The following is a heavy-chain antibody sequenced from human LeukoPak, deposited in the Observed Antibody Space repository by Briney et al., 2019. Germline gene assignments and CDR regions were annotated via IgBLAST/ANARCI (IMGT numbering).Heavy chain of an antibody. Sequence: GESLKISCKGSGYSFTSYWVGWVRQMPGKGLEWMGIIYPGDSDTRYSPSFQGQVTISADKSISTAYLQWSSLKASDTAMYYCARNIALYSSSSPIGYWGQGTLVTVSS. D-gene: IGHD6-6*01. CDR1: GYSFTSYW. V-gene: IGHV5-51*01. CDR2: IYPGDSDT. CDR3: ARNIALYSSSSPIGY. J-gene: IGHJ4*02.